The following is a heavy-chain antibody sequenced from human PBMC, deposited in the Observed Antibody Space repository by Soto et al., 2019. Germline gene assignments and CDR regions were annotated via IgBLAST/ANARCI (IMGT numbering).Heavy chain of an antibody. CDR1: GFTFSSYA. D-gene: IGHD6-19*01. V-gene: IGHV3-23*01. J-gene: IGHJ5*02. CDR2: VSASGGST. Sequence: EVQLLESGGGLVQPGGSLRLSCAASGFTFSSYAMNWVRQAPGKGLEWVSAVSASGGSTYYPHSVKGRFTIFRDNSKNTLYLQMNSLRAEDTALYYCAKVAVAGQSLDGFNWFDPWGQGTLVTVSS. CDR3: AKVAVAGQSLDGFNWFDP.